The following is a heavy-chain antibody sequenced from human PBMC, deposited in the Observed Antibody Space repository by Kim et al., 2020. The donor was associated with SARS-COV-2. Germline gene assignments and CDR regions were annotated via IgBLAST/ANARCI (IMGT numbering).Heavy chain of an antibody. D-gene: IGHD2-15*01. J-gene: IGHJ4*02. V-gene: IGHV5-51*01. Sequence: FQGQVTISADKSISTAYLQWSSLKASDTAMYYCARRGGYCSGGSCYNFDYWGQGTLVTVSS. CDR3: ARRGGYCSGGSCYNFDY.